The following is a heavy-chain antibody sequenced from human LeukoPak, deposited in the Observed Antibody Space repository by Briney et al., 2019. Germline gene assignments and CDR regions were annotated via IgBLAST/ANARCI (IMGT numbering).Heavy chain of an antibody. Sequence: SETLSLTCTVSGGSISSGTYYWSWIRQPAGKGLEWIGRIYTGGSTNYNPSLKSRVTISVDTSKNQFSLKLSSVTAADTAVYYCAAELWFGESLSGGYFDYWGQGTLVTVSS. CDR1: GGSISSGTYY. CDR2: IYTGGST. V-gene: IGHV4-61*02. CDR3: AAELWFGESLSGGYFDY. D-gene: IGHD3-10*01. J-gene: IGHJ4*02.